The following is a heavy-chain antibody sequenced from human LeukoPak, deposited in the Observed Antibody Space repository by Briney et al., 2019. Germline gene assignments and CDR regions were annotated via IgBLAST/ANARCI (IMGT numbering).Heavy chain of an antibody. CDR2: INPNSGGT. CDR1: GYTFTGYY. J-gene: IGHJ4*02. Sequence: ASVKVSCKASGYTFTGYYMHWVRQAPGQGLEWMGWINPNSGGTNYAQKFQGRVTMTRDTSISTAYMELSRLRSDDTAVYYCARGSELLWFGELPPPPYFDYWGQGTLVTVSS. D-gene: IGHD3-10*01. V-gene: IGHV1-2*02. CDR3: ARGSELLWFGELPPPPYFDY.